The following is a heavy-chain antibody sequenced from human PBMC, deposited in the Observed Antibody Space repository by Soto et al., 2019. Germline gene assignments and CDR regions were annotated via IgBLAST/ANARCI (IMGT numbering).Heavy chain of an antibody. CDR2: IYYSGST. Sequence: QLQLQESGPGLVKPSETLSLTCTVSGGSISSSSYYWGWIRQPPGKGLEWIGSIYYSGSTYYNPSLKSRVTISVDTSKNQFSLKLISVTAADTAVYYCARGRTSGTLFDYWGQGTLVTVSS. CDR3: ARGRTSGTLFDY. J-gene: IGHJ4*02. V-gene: IGHV4-39*01. D-gene: IGHD2-2*01. CDR1: GGSISSSSYY.